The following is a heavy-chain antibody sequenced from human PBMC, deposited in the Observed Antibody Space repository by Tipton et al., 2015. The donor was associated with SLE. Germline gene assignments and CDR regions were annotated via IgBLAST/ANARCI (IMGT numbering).Heavy chain of an antibody. V-gene: IGHV3-53*04. CDR2: IYSGGST. Sequence: QLVQSGGGLVQPGGSLRLSCAASGFTVSSNYMSWVRQAPGKGLEWVSVIYSGGSTYYADSVKGRFTISRHNSKNTLYLQMNSLRAEDTAVYYCARDPAGARPVNGMDVWGQGTTVTVSS. D-gene: IGHD4-17*01. CDR1: GFTVSSNY. J-gene: IGHJ6*02. CDR3: ARDPAGARPVNGMDV.